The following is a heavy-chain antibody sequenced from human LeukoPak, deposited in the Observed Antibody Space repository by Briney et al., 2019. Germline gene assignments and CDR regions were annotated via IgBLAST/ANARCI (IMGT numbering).Heavy chain of an antibody. CDR3: ASGTFGEYRSYWYFDL. D-gene: IGHD3-10*01. J-gene: IGHJ2*01. CDR1: GGTFSSYA. V-gene: IGHV1-69*13. Sequence: SVKVSCKASGGTFSSYAISWVRQAPGQGLEWMGGIIPIFGTANYAQKFQGRVTITADESTSTAYMELSSLRSEDTAVYCCASGTFGEYRSYWYFDLWGRGTLVTVSS. CDR2: IIPIFGTA.